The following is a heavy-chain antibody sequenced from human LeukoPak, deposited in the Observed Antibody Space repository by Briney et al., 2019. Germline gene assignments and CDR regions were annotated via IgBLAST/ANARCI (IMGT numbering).Heavy chain of an antibody. CDR1: GGSISSYC. D-gene: IGHD6-13*01. CDR3: ARRYSSWSSFDY. V-gene: IGHV4-59*01. CDR2: IYYSGST. J-gene: IGHJ4*02. Sequence: PSETLSLTCTVSGGSISSYCWSWIRQPPGKGLEWIGYIYYSGSTNYNPSLKSRVTISVDTSKNQFSLKLSSVTAADTAVYYCARRYSSWSSFDYWGQGTLVTVSS.